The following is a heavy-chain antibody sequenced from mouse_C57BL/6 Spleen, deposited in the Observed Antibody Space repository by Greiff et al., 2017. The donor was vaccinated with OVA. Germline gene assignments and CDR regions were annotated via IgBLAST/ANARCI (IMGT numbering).Heavy chain of an antibody. CDR2: IYPGDGDT. J-gene: IGHJ4*01. CDR1: GYAFSSYW. D-gene: IGHD2-4*01. V-gene: IGHV1-80*01. Sequence: VKLMESGAELVKPGASVKISCKASGYAFSSYWMNWVKQRPGKGLEWIGQIYPGDGDTNYNGKFKGKATLTADKSSSTAYMQLSSLTSEDSAVYFCARSVLYDYGAMDYWGQGTSVTVSS. CDR3: ARSVLYDYGAMDY.